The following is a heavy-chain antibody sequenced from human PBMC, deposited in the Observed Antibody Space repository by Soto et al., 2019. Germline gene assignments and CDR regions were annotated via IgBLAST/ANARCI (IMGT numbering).Heavy chain of an antibody. CDR2: IYCSGST. V-gene: IGHV4-59*01. J-gene: IGHJ4*02. CDR3: ARADMNPIAAAGGFDY. CDR1: GGSISSYY. D-gene: IGHD6-13*01. Sequence: SETLSLTCTVSGGSISSYYWSWIRQPPGKGLEWIGYIYCSGSTNYNPSLKSRVTISVDTSKNQFSLKLSSVTAADTAVYYCARADMNPIAAAGGFDYWGQGTLVTVSS.